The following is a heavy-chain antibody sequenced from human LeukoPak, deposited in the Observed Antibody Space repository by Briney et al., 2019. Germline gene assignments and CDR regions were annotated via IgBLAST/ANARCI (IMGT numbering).Heavy chain of an antibody. Sequence: HPSETLSLTCTVSGGSISSYYWSWIRQPPGKGLEWIGYIYYSGSTNYNPSLKSRVTISVGTSKNQFSLKLSSVTAADTAVYYCARVPSRGIAARGVYAFDIWGQGTMVTVSS. CDR3: ARVPSRGIAARGVYAFDI. V-gene: IGHV4-59*01. CDR1: GGSISSYY. D-gene: IGHD6-6*01. CDR2: IYYSGST. J-gene: IGHJ3*02.